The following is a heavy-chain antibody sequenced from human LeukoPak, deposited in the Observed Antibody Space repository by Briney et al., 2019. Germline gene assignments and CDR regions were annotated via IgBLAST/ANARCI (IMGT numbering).Heavy chain of an antibody. CDR1: GYTFTGYY. V-gene: IGHV1-2*04. Sequence: ASVKVSCKASGYTFTGYYMHWVRQAPGQGLEWMGWINPNSGGTNYAQKFQGWVTMTRDTSISTAYMELSRLRSDDTAVYYCARDQGSGWTLPAWAFDIWGQGTMVTVSS. CDR2: INPNSGGT. D-gene: IGHD6-19*01. J-gene: IGHJ3*02. CDR3: ARDQGSGWTLPAWAFDI.